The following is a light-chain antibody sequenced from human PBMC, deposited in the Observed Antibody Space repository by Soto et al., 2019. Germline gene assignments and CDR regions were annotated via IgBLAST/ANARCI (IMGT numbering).Light chain of an antibody. V-gene: IGLV1-44*01. CDR1: SANIGGNP. Sequence: QSVLTQPPSASGTPGQRVTISCSGSSANIGGNPVNWYRQLPGTAPKLLLYSDVQRPSGVPDRLSGSKSGTSASLAISGLQSEDDADYFCSAWDDSLSAVLFGGGTKLTVL. J-gene: IGLJ2*01. CDR3: SAWDDSLSAVL. CDR2: SDV.